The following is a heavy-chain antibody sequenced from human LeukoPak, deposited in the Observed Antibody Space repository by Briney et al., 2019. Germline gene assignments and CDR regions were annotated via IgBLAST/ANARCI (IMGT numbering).Heavy chain of an antibody. CDR3: ANALAAAGTLPDYFDY. V-gene: IGHV4-34*01. CDR2: INHSGST. Sequence: SETLSLTCAVYGGSFSGYYWSWIRQPPGKGLEWIGEINHSGSTNYNPSLKGRVTISVDTSKNQFSLKLSSVTAADTAVYYCANALAAAGTLPDYFDYWGQGTLVTVSS. CDR1: GGSFSGYY. D-gene: IGHD6-13*01. J-gene: IGHJ4*02.